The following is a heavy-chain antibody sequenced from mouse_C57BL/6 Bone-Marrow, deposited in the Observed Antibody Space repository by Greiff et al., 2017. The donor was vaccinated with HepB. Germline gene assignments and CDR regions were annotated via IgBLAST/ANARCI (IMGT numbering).Heavy chain of an antibody. CDR2: ISSGGDYI. D-gene: IGHD2-4*01. CDR3: TRDVMITTPYWYFDV. Sequence: EVKLVESGEGLVKPGGSLKLSCAASGFTFSSYAMSWVRQTPEKRLEWVAYISSGGDYIYYADTVKGRFTISRDNARNTLYLQMSSLKSEDTAMYYCTRDVMITTPYWYFDVWGTGTTVTVSS. CDR1: GFTFSSYA. V-gene: IGHV5-9-1*02. J-gene: IGHJ1*03.